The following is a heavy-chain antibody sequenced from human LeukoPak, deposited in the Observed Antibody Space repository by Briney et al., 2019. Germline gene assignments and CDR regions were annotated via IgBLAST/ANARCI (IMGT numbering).Heavy chain of an antibody. D-gene: IGHD6-13*01. Sequence: GESLKISCKGSGYSFTSYWIGWVRQMPGKGLEWMGIIYPGDSDTRYSPSFQGQVTISADKSISTAYLQWSSLKASDTAMYYCARRGSSWSCYYYGMDVWGQGTTVTVSS. CDR3: ARRGSSWSCYYYGMDV. CDR2: IYPGDSDT. V-gene: IGHV5-51*01. CDR1: GYSFTSYW. J-gene: IGHJ6*02.